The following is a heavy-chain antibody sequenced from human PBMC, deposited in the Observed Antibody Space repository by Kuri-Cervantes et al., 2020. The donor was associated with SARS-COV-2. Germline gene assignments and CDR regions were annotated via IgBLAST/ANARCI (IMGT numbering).Heavy chain of an antibody. CDR2: ISWDGGST. Sequence: GESLMISCAASGFTFDDYAMHWVRQAPGKGLEWVSLISWDGGSTYYADSVKGRFTISRDNSKNSLYLQMNSLRAEDTALYYCAKDMRKGSERNYYGMDVWGQGTTVTVSS. V-gene: IGHV3-43D*04. J-gene: IGHJ6*02. CDR3: AKDMRKGSERNYYGMDV. D-gene: IGHD1-1*01. CDR1: GFTFDDYA.